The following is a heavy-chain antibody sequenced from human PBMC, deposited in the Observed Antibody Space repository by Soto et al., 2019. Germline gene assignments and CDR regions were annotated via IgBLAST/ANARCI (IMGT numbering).Heavy chain of an antibody. V-gene: IGHV4-31*03. CDR2: IYYSGST. CDR3: SRASLGDCSSISCRSNWFAP. Sequence: QVQLQESGPGLVKPSQTLSLTCTVSGGSIRSGDYYWNWIRQHPGKGLEWIGYIYYSGSTYYNPSLKSRGTISVDTSKNQFSLKLSSVTAADTDVYYCSRASLGDCSSISCRSNWFAPWGQGTLVTVSS. J-gene: IGHJ5*02. CDR1: GGSIRSGDYY. D-gene: IGHD2-2*01.